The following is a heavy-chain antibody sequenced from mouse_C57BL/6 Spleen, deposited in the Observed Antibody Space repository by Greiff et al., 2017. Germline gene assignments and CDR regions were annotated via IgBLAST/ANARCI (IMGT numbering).Heavy chain of an antibody. Sequence: QVHVKQPGAELVKPGASVKLSCKASGYTFTSYWMHWVKQRPGQGLEWIGMIHPNSGSTNYNEKFKSKATLTVDKSSSTAYMQLSSLTSEDSAVYYCARGEGTFLFDYWGQGTTLTVSS. CDR3: ARGEGTFLFDY. V-gene: IGHV1-64*01. J-gene: IGHJ2*01. CDR1: GYTFTSYW. D-gene: IGHD3-3*01. CDR2: IHPNSGST.